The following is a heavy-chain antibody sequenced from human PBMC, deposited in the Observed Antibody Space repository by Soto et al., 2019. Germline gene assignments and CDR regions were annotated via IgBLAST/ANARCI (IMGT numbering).Heavy chain of an antibody. CDR1: GFTFSAYW. D-gene: IGHD6-19*01. CDR3: ARHERDSSYSDFDH. J-gene: IGHJ4*02. V-gene: IGHV3-7*01. Sequence: EVHLVESGGGLVQPGGSLRLSCSASGFTFSAYWMTWVRQAPGGGLGGVANIKQDESEKYFVDSVKGRFTISRDNAKNSLYLQMNSLRVEDSAVYYCARHERDSSYSDFDHWGQGTLVTVSS. CDR2: IKQDESEK.